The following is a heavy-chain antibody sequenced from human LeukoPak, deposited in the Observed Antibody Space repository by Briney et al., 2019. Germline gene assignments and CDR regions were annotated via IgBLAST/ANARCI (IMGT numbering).Heavy chain of an antibody. V-gene: IGHV1-69*02. CDR2: IIPILGIA. CDR3: ARGKIGSAEAFDY. Sequence: SVKVSCKASGFTFSSYTISWVRQAPGQGLEWMGRIIPILGIANYAQKFQGRVTITADKSTSTAYMELSSLRSEDTAVYYCARGKIGSAEAFDYWGQGTLVTVSS. J-gene: IGHJ4*02. D-gene: IGHD2/OR15-2a*01. CDR1: GFTFSSYT.